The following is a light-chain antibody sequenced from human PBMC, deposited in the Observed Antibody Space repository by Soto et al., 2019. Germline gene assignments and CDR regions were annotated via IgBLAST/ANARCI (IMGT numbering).Light chain of an antibody. J-gene: IGLJ1*01. CDR3: AAWDDSLNGFYV. CDR1: SSNIGSNT. Sequence: LTQPPSASGTPGQRVTISCSGSSSNIGSNTVNWYQQLPGTAPKLLIYSNNQRPSGVPDRFSGSKSGTSASLAISGLQSEDEADYYCAAWDDSLNGFYVFGTGTKLTVL. CDR2: SNN. V-gene: IGLV1-44*01.